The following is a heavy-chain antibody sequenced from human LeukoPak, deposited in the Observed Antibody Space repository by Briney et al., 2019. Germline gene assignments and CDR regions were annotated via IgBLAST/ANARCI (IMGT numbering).Heavy chain of an antibody. V-gene: IGHV1-18*01. Sequence: ASVKVSCKASGYTFTSYAMHWVRQAPGQRLEWMGWISAYNGNTNYAQKLQGRVTMTTDTSTSTAYMELRSLRSEDTAVYYCARERLGYSGYDPFDYWGQGTLVTVSS. CDR3: ARERLGYSGYDPFDY. D-gene: IGHD5-12*01. CDR1: GYTFTSYA. CDR2: ISAYNGNT. J-gene: IGHJ4*02.